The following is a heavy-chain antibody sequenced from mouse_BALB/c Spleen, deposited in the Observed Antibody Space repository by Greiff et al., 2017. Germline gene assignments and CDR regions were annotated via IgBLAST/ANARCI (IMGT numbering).Heavy chain of an antibody. Sequence: VHLVESGPGLVAPSQSLSITCTVSGFSLTSYGVHWVRQPPGKGLEWLGVIWAGGSTNYNSALMSRLSISKDNSKSQVFLKMNSLQTDDTAMYYCARAPGGSAFAYWGQGTLVTVSA. J-gene: IGHJ3*01. CDR1: GFSLTSYG. D-gene: IGHD1-1*01. CDR2: IWAGGST. CDR3: ARAPGGSAFAY. V-gene: IGHV2-9*02.